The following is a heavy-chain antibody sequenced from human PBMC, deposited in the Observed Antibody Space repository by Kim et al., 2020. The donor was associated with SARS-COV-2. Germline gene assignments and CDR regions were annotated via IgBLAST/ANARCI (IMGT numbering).Heavy chain of an antibody. Sequence: SETLSLTCTVSGGSINGYYWSWIRQPPGKGLEWIGFIYYSGSTDYNPSLKSRVTISVDTSMNNFSLKLSPVTAADTAVYYCARVHSSGWGAFDIWDQGTMVTVSS. D-gene: IGHD6-19*01. CDR2: IYYSGST. CDR1: GGSINGYY. CDR3: ARVHSSGWGAFDI. V-gene: IGHV4-59*13. J-gene: IGHJ3*02.